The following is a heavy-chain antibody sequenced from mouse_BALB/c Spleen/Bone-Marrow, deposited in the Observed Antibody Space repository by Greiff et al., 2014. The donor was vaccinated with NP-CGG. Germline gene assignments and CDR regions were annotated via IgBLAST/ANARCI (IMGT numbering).Heavy chain of an antibody. CDR2: INPGSGST. V-gene: IGHV1-54*01. D-gene: IGHD2-3*01. Sequence: QVQLQQSGAELVRPGTSVKVSCKASGYAFTDYLMEWLKQRPGQGLEWIGVINPGSGSTNYNEKFKDKAILTADKSSSTAYMQLSSLTSDDSAVYFCARYDGYFDYWGQGTILTVSS. CDR3: ARYDGYFDY. CDR1: GYAFTDYL. J-gene: IGHJ2*01.